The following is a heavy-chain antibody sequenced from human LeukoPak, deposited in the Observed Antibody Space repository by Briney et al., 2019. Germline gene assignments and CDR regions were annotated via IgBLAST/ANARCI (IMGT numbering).Heavy chain of an antibody. J-gene: IGHJ4*02. Sequence: PSETLSLTCAVSGGSISSGGYSWSWIRQPPGKGLEWIGYIYHSGSTYYNPSLKSRVTISVDRSKNQFSLKLSSVTAADTAVYYCATQQGGNPAYWGQGTLVTVSS. CDR2: IYHSGST. D-gene: IGHD1-14*01. CDR3: ATQQGGNPAY. CDR1: GGSISSGGYS. V-gene: IGHV4-30-2*01.